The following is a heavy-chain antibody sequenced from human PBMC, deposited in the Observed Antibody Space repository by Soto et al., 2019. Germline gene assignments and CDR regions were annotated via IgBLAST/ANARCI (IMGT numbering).Heavy chain of an antibody. D-gene: IGHD1-26*01. V-gene: IGHV3-33*01. CDR3: ARGSIVAAEYGMDV. J-gene: IGHJ6*02. CDR1: GFSFSSYG. Sequence: QVRLVESGGGVVQPGRSLRLSYAASGFSFSSYGMHWVRQAPGKGLEWVAVIWHDGSKKYYADSVKGRLIISRDNSKNTLYVQINSLRAEDTAVYFCARGSIVAAEYGMDVWGQGTTVTVS. CDR2: IWHDGSKK.